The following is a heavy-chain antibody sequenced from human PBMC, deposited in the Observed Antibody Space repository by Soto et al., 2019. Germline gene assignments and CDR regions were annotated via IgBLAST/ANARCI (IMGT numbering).Heavy chain of an antibody. CDR1: GFTFSNYV. V-gene: IGHV3-33*01. Sequence: GGSLRLSCAASGFTFSNYVMHWVRQAPGKGLEWVAIIWYDGSNDYYVDSVKGRFTISRDNSKNTLSLQMNSLRAEDTAVYYCARDRWEFQLFYYGLDVWGQGTPVTVYS. D-gene: IGHD1-26*01. J-gene: IGHJ6*02. CDR3: ARDRWEFQLFYYGLDV. CDR2: IWYDGSND.